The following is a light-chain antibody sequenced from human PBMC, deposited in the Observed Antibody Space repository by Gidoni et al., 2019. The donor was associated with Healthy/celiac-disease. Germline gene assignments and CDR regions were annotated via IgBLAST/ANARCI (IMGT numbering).Light chain of an antibody. CDR1: SSNIGAGYA. CDR2: GNS. Sequence: QSVLTQPPPVSGAPGQRVTISCTGSSSNIGAGYAVHWYQQLPGTAPKLLIYGNSNRPSGVPDRFSGSKSGTSASLAITGLQAEDEADYYCQSYDSSMRVFGGGTKLTIL. J-gene: IGLJ3*02. V-gene: IGLV1-40*01. CDR3: QSYDSSMRV.